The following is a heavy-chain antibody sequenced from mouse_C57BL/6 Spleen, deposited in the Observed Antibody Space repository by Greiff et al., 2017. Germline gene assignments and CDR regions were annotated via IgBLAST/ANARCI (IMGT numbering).Heavy chain of an antibody. J-gene: IGHJ3*01. CDR2: ISPGNSDT. V-gene: IGHV1-5*01. CDR3: GYYGYDVFAY. Sequence: EVQLQQSGTVLARPGASVKMSCKTSGYTFTSYWMHWVKQRPGQGLEWIGAISPGNSDTSYSQKFKGKAKLTAVTSASTAYMELSSLTNEDSAVYYCGYYGYDVFAYWGQGTLVTVSA. CDR1: GYTFTSYW. D-gene: IGHD2-2*01.